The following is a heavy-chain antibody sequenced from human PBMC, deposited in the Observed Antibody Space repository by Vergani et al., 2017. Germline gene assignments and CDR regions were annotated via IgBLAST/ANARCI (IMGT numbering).Heavy chain of an antibody. CDR3: AKSDYYDSSGSLDY. Sequence: QLVESGGGWVQPGGSLRLSCVVSGFDFSSYIMNWVRQAPGKGLEWVSFVSTGTKSQSYAESVKGRFTISRDSAKNSLYLQMNSLRAEDMALYYCAKSDYYDSSGSLDYWGQGTLVTVSS. J-gene: IGHJ4*02. CDR2: VSTGTKSQ. V-gene: IGHV3-48*01. CDR1: GFDFSSYI. D-gene: IGHD3-22*01.